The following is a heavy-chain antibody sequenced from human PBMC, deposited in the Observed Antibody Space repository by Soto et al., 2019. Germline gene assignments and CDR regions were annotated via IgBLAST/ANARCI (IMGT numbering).Heavy chain of an antibody. D-gene: IGHD1-26*01. V-gene: IGHV1-69*01. CDR3: ATEWGENPASPFDA. CDR2: IIPLFGTA. CDR1: GVTFSSET. Sequence: QVQLVQSGADVKKPGSSVKVSCQASGVTFSSETLGWVRQAPGQGLEWVGGIIPLFGTASYAQKFQGRVTITADESTSTGYMELSSLRSDDTAVYFCATEWGENPASPFDAWGQGTLVTVSS. J-gene: IGHJ4*02.